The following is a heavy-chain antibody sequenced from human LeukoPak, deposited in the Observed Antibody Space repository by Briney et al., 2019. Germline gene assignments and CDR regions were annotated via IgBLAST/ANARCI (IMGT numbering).Heavy chain of an antibody. CDR2: IRSKAYGGTT. CDR3: TRDGDSSGLYFDY. Sequence: PGRSLRLSCTVSGITFGDYAMSWFRQAPGKGLEWVGFIRSKAYGGTTEYAASVKGRFTISRDDSKSIAYLQMNSLKTEDTAVYYCTRDGDSSGLYFDYWGQGTLVTVSS. CDR1: GITFGDYA. D-gene: IGHD6-19*01. J-gene: IGHJ4*02. V-gene: IGHV3-49*03.